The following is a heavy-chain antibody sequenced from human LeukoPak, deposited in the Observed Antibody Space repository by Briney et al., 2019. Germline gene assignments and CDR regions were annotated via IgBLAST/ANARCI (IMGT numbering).Heavy chain of an antibody. CDR3: ARVAWGSGSAVGY. D-gene: IGHD3-10*01. CDR2: ISGSGTTI. J-gene: IGHJ4*02. CDR1: GFTFSDYY. Sequence: PGGSLRLSCAASGFTFSDYYMTWIRQAPGRGLEWVSYISGSGTTIYYADSVKGRFTISRDNAKNSLYLQMNSLRAEDTAVYYRARVAWGSGSAVGYWGQGTLVTVSS. V-gene: IGHV3-11*01.